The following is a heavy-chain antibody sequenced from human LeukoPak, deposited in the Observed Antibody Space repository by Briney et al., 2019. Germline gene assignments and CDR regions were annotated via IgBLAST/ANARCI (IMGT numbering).Heavy chain of an antibody. CDR2: INLRGST. J-gene: IGHJ4*02. V-gene: IGHV4-34*01. D-gene: IGHD6-13*01. CDR1: GGSFNDYY. Sequence: SETLSLTCAVYGGSFNDYYWNWIRQPPGKGLEWIGEINLRGSTTYNPSLKSRVTISLDESKNQFSLKLSSVTAADTAVYYRARDCPGIAAAGTSAIFDYWGQGTLVTVSS. CDR3: ARDCPGIAAAGTSAIFDY.